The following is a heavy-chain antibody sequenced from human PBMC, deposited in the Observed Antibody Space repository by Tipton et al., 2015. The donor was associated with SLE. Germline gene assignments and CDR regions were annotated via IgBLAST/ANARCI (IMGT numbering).Heavy chain of an antibody. CDR2: IYTDGTTT. CDR3: ARDMKDYGGTSGLQH. D-gene: IGHD4-23*01. Sequence: GSLRLSCAASGFSFSTYWIHWVRQAPGKGLVWVSRIYTDGTTTAYADSVEGRFTISRDNAKNTLYLQMDSLRADDTAIYYCARDMKDYGGTSGLQHWGQGTLVTVSS. CDR1: GFSFSTYW. V-gene: IGHV3-74*01. J-gene: IGHJ1*01.